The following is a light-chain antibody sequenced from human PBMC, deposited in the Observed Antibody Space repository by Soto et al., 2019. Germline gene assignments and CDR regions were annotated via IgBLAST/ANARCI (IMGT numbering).Light chain of an antibody. CDR2: GAS. CDR1: QSISSY. V-gene: IGKV1-39*01. Sequence: DIQMTQSPSSLSASVVDRVTITCRASQSISSYLSWYQQKPGKAPKLLIYGASSLQSGVPSRFSGSRSGTDFTLTISSLQPEEFATYYCQQSYSRVTFGQGTKVEIK. J-gene: IGKJ1*01. CDR3: QQSYSRVT.